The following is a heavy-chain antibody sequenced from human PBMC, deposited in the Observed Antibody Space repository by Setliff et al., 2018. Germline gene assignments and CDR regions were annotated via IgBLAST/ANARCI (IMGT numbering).Heavy chain of an antibody. CDR1: GDSISSRPSY. V-gene: IGHV4-61*09. CDR3: ARVTGFLYIDV. J-gene: IGHJ6*03. Sequence: PSETLSLTCTVSGDSISSRPSYWGWFRQPAGKELEWIGQIYTSWSTIYNPSLKSRVTILLDTSKNQFSLNLSSVTAADTAVYYCARVTGFLYIDVWGKGTTVTVS. CDR2: IYTSWST. D-gene: IGHD3-3*01.